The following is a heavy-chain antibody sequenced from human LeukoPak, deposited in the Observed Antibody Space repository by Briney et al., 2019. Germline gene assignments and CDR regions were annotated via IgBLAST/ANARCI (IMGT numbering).Heavy chain of an antibody. CDR1: GGSISSYY. V-gene: IGHV4-34*01. CDR3: ARGLTTFDY. Sequence: TSETLSLTCTVSGGSISSYYWSWIRQPPGKGLEWIGEINHSGSTNYNPSLKSRVTISVDTSKNQFSLKLSSVTAADTAVYYCARGLTTFDYWGQGTLVTVSS. J-gene: IGHJ4*02. D-gene: IGHD1-1*01. CDR2: INHSGST.